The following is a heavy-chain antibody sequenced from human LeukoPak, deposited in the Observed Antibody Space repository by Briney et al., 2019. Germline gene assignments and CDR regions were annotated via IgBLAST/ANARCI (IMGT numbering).Heavy chain of an antibody. CDR2: ISSSSSTI. Sequence: GGSLKLSCAASGIIVSNNYMSWVRQAPGKGLEWVSYISSSSSTIYYADSVKGRFTISRDNAKNSLYLQMNSLRAEDTAVYYCARSGTAYYYDSSGYRIFDYWGQGTLVTVSS. D-gene: IGHD3-22*01. CDR1: GIIVSNNY. V-gene: IGHV3-11*04. J-gene: IGHJ4*02. CDR3: ARSGTAYYYDSSGYRIFDY.